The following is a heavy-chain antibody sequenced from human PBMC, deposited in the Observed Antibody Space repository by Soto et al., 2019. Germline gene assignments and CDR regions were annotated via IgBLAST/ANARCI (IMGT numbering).Heavy chain of an antibody. J-gene: IGHJ4*02. Sequence: QVQLVESGGGVVQPGRSLRLSCAASGFTFSSYAMHWVRQAPGKGLEWVAVISYDGSNKYYADSVKGRFTISRDNYKNTLYLQMNSLRAEDTAVYYCARFRYSSSSPYFDYWGQGTLVTVSS. D-gene: IGHD6-6*01. V-gene: IGHV3-30-3*01. CDR1: GFTFSSYA. CDR3: ARFRYSSSSPYFDY. CDR2: ISYDGSNK.